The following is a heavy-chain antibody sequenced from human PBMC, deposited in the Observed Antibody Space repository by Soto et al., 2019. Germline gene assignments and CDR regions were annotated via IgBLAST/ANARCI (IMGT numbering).Heavy chain of an antibody. J-gene: IGHJ4*02. CDR2: IFPIFGTI. V-gene: IGHV1-69*13. D-gene: IGHD2-8*01. CDR1: GGTFSNSI. Sequence: RASVKVSCKASGGTFSNSIITWVRQAPGQGLEWMGGIFPIFGTIKYAQKFQGRVTIAADEASTTAYMELNSLKSQDTAVYYCAREGTFTKADYWGQGTLVTVSS. CDR3: AREGTFTKADY.